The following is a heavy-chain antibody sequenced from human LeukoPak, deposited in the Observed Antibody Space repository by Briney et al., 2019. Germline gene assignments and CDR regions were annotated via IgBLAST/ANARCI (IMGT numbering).Heavy chain of an antibody. J-gene: IGHJ4*02. V-gene: IGHV3-33*01. D-gene: IGHD6-19*01. CDR2: IWYDGSNK. CDR3: ARIAVAGKGDFDY. Sequence: GGSLRLSCAASGFTFSSYGRHWVRQAPGKGLEWVAVIWYDGSNKYYADSVKGRFTISRDNSKNTLYLQMNSLRAEDTAVYYCARIAVAGKGDFDYWGQGTLVTVSS. CDR1: GFTFSSYG.